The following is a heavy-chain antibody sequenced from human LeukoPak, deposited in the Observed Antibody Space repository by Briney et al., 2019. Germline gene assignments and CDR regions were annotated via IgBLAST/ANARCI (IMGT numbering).Heavy chain of an antibody. J-gene: IGHJ4*02. D-gene: IGHD2-15*01. V-gene: IGHV4-59*01. CDR2: IYYSGST. Sequence: KSSETLSLTCTVSGGSISSYYWSWIRQPPGKGLEWIGYIYYSGSTNYNPSLKSRVTISVDTSKNQFSLKLSSVTAADTAVYYCARLPRVVAALNYFDYWGQGTLVTVSS. CDR1: GGSISSYY. CDR3: ARLPRVVAALNYFDY.